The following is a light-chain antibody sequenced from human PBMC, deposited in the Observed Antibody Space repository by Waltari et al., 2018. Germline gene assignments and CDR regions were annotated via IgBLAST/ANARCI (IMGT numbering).Light chain of an antibody. CDR2: RNN. J-gene: IGLJ3*02. CDR3: AAWDDSLSGRV. V-gene: IGLV1-47*01. Sequence: QSVLTQPPSASGTPVQRVTISCSGTRSNIGSNYLTWYQQLPGTAPKLLIYRNNQRPSGVPDRFSGSKSGTSASLAISGLRSEDEADYYCAAWDDSLSGRVFGGGTKVTVL. CDR1: RSNIGSNY.